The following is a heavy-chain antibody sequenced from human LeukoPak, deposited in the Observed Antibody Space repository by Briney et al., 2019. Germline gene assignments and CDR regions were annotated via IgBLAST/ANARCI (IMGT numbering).Heavy chain of an antibody. D-gene: IGHD6-13*01. Sequence: SETLSLTCTVSGGSISSYYWSWIRQPPGKGLEWIGYIYYSGSTNYNPSLKSRVTISVDTSKNQFSLKLSSVTAADTAVYYCARETGSSWYEGGAFDIWGQGTMVTASS. CDR1: GGSISSYY. V-gene: IGHV4-59*01. J-gene: IGHJ3*02. CDR3: ARETGSSWYEGGAFDI. CDR2: IYYSGST.